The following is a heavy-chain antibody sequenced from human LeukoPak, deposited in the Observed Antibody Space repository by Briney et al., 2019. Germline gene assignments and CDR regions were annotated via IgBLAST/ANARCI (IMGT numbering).Heavy chain of an antibody. Sequence: SETLSLTCTVSGGSISSSSYYWGWIRQPPGTGLEGIGSIYYSGSTYYNPSLKSRVTISVDTSKNQFSLKLSSVTAADTAVYYCARRVVVRGVPYFDYWGQGTLVTVSS. CDR3: ARRVVVRGVPYFDY. D-gene: IGHD3-10*01. CDR1: GGSISSSSYY. J-gene: IGHJ4*02. V-gene: IGHV4-39*01. CDR2: IYYSGST.